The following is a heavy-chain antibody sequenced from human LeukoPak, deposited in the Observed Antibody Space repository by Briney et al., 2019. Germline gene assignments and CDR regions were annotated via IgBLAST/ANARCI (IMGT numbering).Heavy chain of an antibody. V-gene: IGHV4-39*01. J-gene: IGHJ4*02. D-gene: IGHD3-3*01. CDR1: GGSISSSSYY. Sequence: SETLSLTCTVSGGSISSSSYYWGWIRQPPGKGLEWIGSIYYSGSTYYNPSLKSRVTISVDTSKNQFSLKLSSVTAADTAVYYCARGTLDPILDYWGQGTLVTVSS. CDR2: IYYSGST. CDR3: ARGTLDPILDY.